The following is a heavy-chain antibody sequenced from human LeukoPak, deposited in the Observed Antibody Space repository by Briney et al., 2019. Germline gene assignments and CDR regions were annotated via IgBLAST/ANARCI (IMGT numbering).Heavy chain of an antibody. CDR1: GFTFSDYG. CDR3: VKDQATN. V-gene: IGHV3-30*02. CDR2: TRSDGNDE. Sequence: GGSLRLSCAASGFTFSDYGMHWVRQAPGTGLEWVACTRSDGNDEYYAHSVKGRFTVSRDNSKKTLYLQMNSLKPEDTAVYYCVKDQATNWGQGTLVTVSS. J-gene: IGHJ4*02.